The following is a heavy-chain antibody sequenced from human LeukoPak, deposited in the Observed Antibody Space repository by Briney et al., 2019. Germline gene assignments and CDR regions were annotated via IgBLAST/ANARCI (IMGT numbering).Heavy chain of an antibody. CDR2: IYYSGST. Sequence: SQTLSLTCTVSGGSISSGGYYWSWIRQHPGKGLEWIGYIYYSGSTYYNPSLKSRVTISVDTSKNQFSLKLSSVTAADTAVYYCARVETTANAFDICGQGTMVTVSS. D-gene: IGHD4-11*01. CDR1: GGSISSGGYY. V-gene: IGHV4-31*03. CDR3: ARVETTANAFDI. J-gene: IGHJ3*02.